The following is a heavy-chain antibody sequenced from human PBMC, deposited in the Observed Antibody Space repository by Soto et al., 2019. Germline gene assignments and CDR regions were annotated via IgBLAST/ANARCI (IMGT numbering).Heavy chain of an antibody. D-gene: IGHD3-10*01. CDR1: GGTFSSYT. CDR2: IIPILGIA. J-gene: IGHJ4*02. Sequence: SVKVSCKASGGTFSSYTISWVRQAPGQGLEWMGRIIPILGIANYAQKFQGRVTITADKSTSTAYMELSSLRSEDTAVYYCARGIGEAGLLTDDYWGQGTLVTSPQ. V-gene: IGHV1-69*02. CDR3: ARGIGEAGLLTDDY.